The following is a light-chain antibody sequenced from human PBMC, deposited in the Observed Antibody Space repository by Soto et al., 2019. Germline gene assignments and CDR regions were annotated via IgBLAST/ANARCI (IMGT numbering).Light chain of an antibody. Sequence: QSALTQPPSASGTPGQRVTISCSGSSSNIGSNYVYWYQQLPGTAPKLLIYRNNQRPSGVPDRFSGSKSGTSASLAISGLRSEDEADYYCAAWDDSLSGRVFGTGTEVTVL. V-gene: IGLV1-47*01. J-gene: IGLJ1*01. CDR3: AAWDDSLSGRV. CDR2: RNN. CDR1: SSNIGSNY.